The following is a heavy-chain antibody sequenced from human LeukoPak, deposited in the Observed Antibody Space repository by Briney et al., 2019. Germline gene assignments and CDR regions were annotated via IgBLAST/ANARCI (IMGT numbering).Heavy chain of an antibody. CDR2: ISDDETYK. CDR3: AELSITMIGGV. Sequence: GGSLRLSCAASGFTFNSYSMHWVRQAPGKGLEWVTAISDDETYKFYADSVKGRFTISRDNSKNSLYLQMNSLRAEDTAVYYCAELSITMIGGVWGKGTTVTISS. V-gene: IGHV3-30-3*01. CDR1: GFTFNSYS. J-gene: IGHJ6*04. D-gene: IGHD3-10*02.